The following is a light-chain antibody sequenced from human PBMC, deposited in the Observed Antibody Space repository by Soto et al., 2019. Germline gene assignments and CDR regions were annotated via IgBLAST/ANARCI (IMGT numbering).Light chain of an antibody. Sequence: QSALTQPASVSGSPGQSITISCTGTNSDVGAYNYVSWYQQHPAKAPKLIIYEVIYRPSGVSNRFSASKSGNTASLTISGLQAEDEANYYCSSFTSGTTRVFGGGTKLTVL. CDR3: SSFTSGTTRV. CDR2: EVI. CDR1: NSDVGAYNY. V-gene: IGLV2-14*01. J-gene: IGLJ3*02.